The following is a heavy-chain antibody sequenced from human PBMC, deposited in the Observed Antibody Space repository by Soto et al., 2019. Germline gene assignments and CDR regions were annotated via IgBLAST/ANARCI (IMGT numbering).Heavy chain of an antibody. CDR1: GFSLTTSEVG. CDR2: VYWDDDK. J-gene: IGHJ4*01. Sequence: SGPTLMNPTQTLTLTCTFSGFSLTTSEVGVGWIRQPPGKALEWLALVYWDDDKFYRPSLMSRLTITKDTSKNQVVLTMTNMDPLDTAIFYCVHASGAGNSPFFAYWGQGTLVTVSS. V-gene: IGHV2-5*02. CDR3: VHASGAGNSPFFAY. D-gene: IGHD6-13*01.